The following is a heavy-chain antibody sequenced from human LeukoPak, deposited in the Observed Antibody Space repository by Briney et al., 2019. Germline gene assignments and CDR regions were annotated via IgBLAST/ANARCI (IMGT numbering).Heavy chain of an antibody. CDR2: TSYDGSNK. CDR3: AKGWNTVDY. CDR1: GFTFSNFG. J-gene: IGHJ4*02. V-gene: IGHV3-30*18. D-gene: IGHD4-17*01. Sequence: GRSLRLSCAASGFTFSNFGMHWVRQAPGKGLEWVAVTSYDGSNKHYADSVQGRFSISRDNYKNTLYLQMNSLRVEDTAVYYCAKGWNTVDYWGQGTLVTVSS.